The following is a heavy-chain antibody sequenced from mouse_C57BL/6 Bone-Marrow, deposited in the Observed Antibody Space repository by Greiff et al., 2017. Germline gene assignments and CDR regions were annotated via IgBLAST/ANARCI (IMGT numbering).Heavy chain of an antibody. V-gene: IGHV1-81*01. J-gene: IGHJ1*03. CDR2: IYPSSGNT. CDR3: ARGGTVVAPYWYFDV. Sequence: VQLQESGAELARPGASVTLSCTASGYTFTSYGISWVKQRTGQGLEWIGEIYPSSGNTYYNEKFKGKATLTADKSSSTAYMELRSLTSEDSAVYFCARGGTVVAPYWYFDVWGTGTTVTVSS. D-gene: IGHD1-1*01. CDR1: GYTFTSYG.